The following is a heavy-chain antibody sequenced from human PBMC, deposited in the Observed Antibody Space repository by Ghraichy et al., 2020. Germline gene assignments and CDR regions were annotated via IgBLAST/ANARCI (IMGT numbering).Heavy chain of an antibody. D-gene: IGHD2-21*01. CDR2: IWYDGSNK. V-gene: IGHV3-33*01. Sequence: GGSLRFSCAASGFTFSSYGMHWVRQAPGKGLEWVAVIWYDGSNKYYADSVKGRFTISRDNSKNTLYLQMNSLRAEDTAVYYCARVVKGDYGMDVWGQGTTVTVSS. CDR3: ARVVKGDYGMDV. CDR1: GFTFSSYG. J-gene: IGHJ6*02.